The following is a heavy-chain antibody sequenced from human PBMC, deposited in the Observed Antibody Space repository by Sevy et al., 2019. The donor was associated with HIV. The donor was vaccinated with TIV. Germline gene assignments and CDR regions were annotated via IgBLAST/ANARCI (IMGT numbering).Heavy chain of an antibody. CDR1: GGSISSYY. CDR3: ARDGTLVATFREYYFDY. D-gene: IGHD5-12*01. J-gene: IGHJ4*02. V-gene: IGHV4-4*07. Sequence: SETLSLTCTVSGGSISSYYWSWIRQPAGKGLEWIGRIYTSGSTNYNPSLKSRVTMSVDTSKNQFSLKLSSVTAADPAVYYCARDGTLVATFREYYFDYWGQGTLVTVSS. CDR2: IYTSGST.